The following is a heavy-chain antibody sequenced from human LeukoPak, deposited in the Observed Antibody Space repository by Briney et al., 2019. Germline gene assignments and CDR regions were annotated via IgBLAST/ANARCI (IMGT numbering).Heavy chain of an antibody. D-gene: IGHD1-1*01. CDR1: GFTFSSYE. V-gene: IGHV3-48*03. CDR2: ISSSGSTI. J-gene: IGHJ6*04. Sequence: PGGSLRLSCAASGFTFSSYEMNWVRQAPGKGLEWVSYISSSGSTIYYADSVKGRFTISRDKAKNSLYLQMNSPRAEDTAVYYCARADWNLSYGRDAWGKGTTFTAS. CDR3: ARADWNLSYGRDA.